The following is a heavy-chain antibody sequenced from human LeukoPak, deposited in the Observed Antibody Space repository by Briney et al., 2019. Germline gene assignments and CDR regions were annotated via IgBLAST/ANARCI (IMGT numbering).Heavy chain of an antibody. CDR1: GYTFTGYY. J-gene: IGHJ3*01. CDR2: INPNSGGT. V-gene: IGHV1-2*02. CDR3: AREGLCGGDCYSAVAFDV. Sequence: ASVKVSCKTSGYTFTGYYIHWVRQAPGQGLEWMGWINPNSGGTNYAQKFQGRVTMTRDTSISTAYMELSRLRSDDTAVYYCAREGLCGGDCYSAVAFDVWGQGTMVTVSS. D-gene: IGHD2-21*02.